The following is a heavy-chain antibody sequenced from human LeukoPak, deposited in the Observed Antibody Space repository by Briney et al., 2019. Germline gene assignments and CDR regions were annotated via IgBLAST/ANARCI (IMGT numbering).Heavy chain of an antibody. CDR1: GYTFTGYY. CDR3: ARDLVSGYYGSGSYSYYFDY. Sequence: ASVKVSCKASGYTFTGYYMHWVRQAPGQGLEWMGWINPNSGGTNYAQKFQGRVTMSVDTSKNQFSLKLSSVTAADTAVYYCARDLVSGYYGSGSYSYYFDYWGQGTLVTVSS. D-gene: IGHD3-10*01. J-gene: IGHJ4*02. V-gene: IGHV1-2*02. CDR2: INPNSGGT.